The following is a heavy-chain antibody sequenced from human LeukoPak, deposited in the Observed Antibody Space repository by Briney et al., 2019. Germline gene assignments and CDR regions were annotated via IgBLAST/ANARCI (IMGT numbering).Heavy chain of an antibody. V-gene: IGHV1-69*13. CDR3: ARERGERGAYCGGDCYLGNWFDP. D-gene: IGHD2-21*01. CDR2: IIPIFGTA. CDR1: GGTFSSYA. J-gene: IGHJ5*02. Sequence: SVKVSFKASGGTFSSYAISWVRQAPGQGLEWMGGIIPIFGTANYAQKFQGRVTITADESTSTAYMELSSLRSEDTAVYYCARERGERGAYCGGDCYLGNWFDPWGQGTLVTVSS.